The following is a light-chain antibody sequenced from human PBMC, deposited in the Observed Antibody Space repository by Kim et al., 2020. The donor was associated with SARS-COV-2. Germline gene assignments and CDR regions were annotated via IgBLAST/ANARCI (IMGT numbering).Light chain of an antibody. CDR1: SLRNYY. V-gene: IGLV3-19*01. J-gene: IGLJ2*01. CDR2: GKE. Sequence: ALGQTVRITCQGDSLRNYYASWYQQKPGQAPILVVSGKEYRPAGIPDRFSGSSSGNTVSLTITGAQAEDEADYYCNSRDSSGDHVVFGGGTQLTVL. CDR3: NSRDSSGDHVV.